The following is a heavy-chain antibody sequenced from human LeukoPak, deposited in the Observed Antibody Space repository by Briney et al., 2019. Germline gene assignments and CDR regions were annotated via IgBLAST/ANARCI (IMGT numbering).Heavy chain of an antibody. CDR2: INPSGGST. D-gene: IGHD5-24*01. V-gene: IGHV1-46*01. Sequence: GASVKVSCKAPGYTFTSYYMHWVRQAPGQGLEWMGIINPSGGSTSYAQKFQGRVTMTRDTSTSTVYMELSSLRSEDTAVYYCARDRFLWLQTTYYYGMDVWGQGTTVTVSS. CDR1: GYTFTSYY. CDR3: ARDRFLWLQTTYYYGMDV. J-gene: IGHJ6*02.